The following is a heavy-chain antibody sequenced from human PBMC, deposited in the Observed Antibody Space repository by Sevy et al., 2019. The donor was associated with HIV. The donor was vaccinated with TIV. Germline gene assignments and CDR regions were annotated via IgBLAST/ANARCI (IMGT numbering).Heavy chain of an antibody. CDR1: GYTLTQFS. J-gene: IGHJ4*02. CDR2: FDPEDGDPEDGKR. CDR3: ATTKDNYDSSGYPFDY. V-gene: IGHV1-24*01. Sequence: ASVKVSCKVSGYTLTQFSMHWVRQAPGKGLEWMTTFDPEDGDPEDGKRIYAQKFLGRVTMTEDTSTDTAYMELSSLRSDDTAVYYCATTKDNYDSSGYPFDYWGQGTLVTVSS. D-gene: IGHD3-22*01.